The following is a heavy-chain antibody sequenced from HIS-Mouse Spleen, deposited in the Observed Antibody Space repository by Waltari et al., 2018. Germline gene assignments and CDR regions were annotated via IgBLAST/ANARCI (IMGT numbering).Heavy chain of an antibody. J-gene: IGHJ6*02. V-gene: IGHV3-21*01. CDR1: GFTCSRYS. D-gene: IGHD6-25*01. CDR2: SSSSSSYI. Sequence: EVQLVESGGGLVKPGGSLRLSGAASGFTCSRYSMHWVRPSPGKGLEWGSASSSSSSYIYYADSVKGRFTISRDNAKNSLYLQMNSLRAEDTAVYYCARDQGGPAGYYGMDVWGQGTTVTVSS. CDR3: ARDQGGPAGYYGMDV.